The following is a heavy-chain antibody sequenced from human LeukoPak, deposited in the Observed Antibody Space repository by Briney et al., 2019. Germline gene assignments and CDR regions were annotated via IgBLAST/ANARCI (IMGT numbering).Heavy chain of an antibody. J-gene: IGHJ6*04. D-gene: IGHD3-10*01. V-gene: IGHV1-3*01. CDR3: AREGFGVLSGYYGMDV. Sequence: ASVKVSCKASGYTFTSYAMHWVRQAPGQRLEWMGWINAGNGNTKYSQKFQGRVTITRDTSASTAYMELSSLRSGDTAVYYCAREGFGVLSGYYGMDVWGKGTTVTVSS. CDR1: GYTFTSYA. CDR2: INAGNGNT.